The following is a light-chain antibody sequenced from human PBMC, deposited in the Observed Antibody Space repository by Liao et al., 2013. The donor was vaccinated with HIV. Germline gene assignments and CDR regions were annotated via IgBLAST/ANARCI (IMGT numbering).Light chain of an antibody. V-gene: IGLV3-21*01. CDR1: NIGSKS. CDR3: QAWDSSTAEDV. J-gene: IGLJ1*01. Sequence: SYVLTQPPSVSVAPGKTARITCGGNNIGSKSVHWYQQKPGQAPVLVIYYDKDRPSVIPERFSGSNSGNTATLTISGTQAMDEADYYCQAWDSSTAEDVFGTGTKVTVL. CDR2: YDK.